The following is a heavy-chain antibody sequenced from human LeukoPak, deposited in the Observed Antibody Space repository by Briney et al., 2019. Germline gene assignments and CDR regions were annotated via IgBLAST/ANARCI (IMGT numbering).Heavy chain of an antibody. CDR2: MTPNSGNT. CDR3: ARGPRGTVMLTYYYYYMAV. V-gene: IGHV1-8*01. Sequence: GASVKVSCKASGYTFTSYDINWVGQAPGQGLEWMGWMTPNSGNTGYAQKFQGRVTMTRNTSMGTAYMELSSLRSEDTAVYYCARGPRGTVMLTYYYYYMAVWGKGTAVTVSS. CDR1: GYTFTSYD. D-gene: IGHD3-16*01. J-gene: IGHJ6*03.